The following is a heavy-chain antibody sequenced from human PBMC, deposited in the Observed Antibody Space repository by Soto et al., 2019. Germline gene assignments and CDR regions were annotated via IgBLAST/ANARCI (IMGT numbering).Heavy chain of an antibody. D-gene: IGHD1-1*01. Sequence: ASVKVSCKASGYTFSDYYIHRVRQAPGQGLEWMGWINPNSGGTKYAPKFQGGVTMTRDTSITTAYMELSRLRSGDTAVYYCAREPATAKPEGVDFWGQGTLVTVSS. CDR1: GYTFSDYY. J-gene: IGHJ4*02. CDR3: AREPATAKPEGVDF. CDR2: INPNSGGT. V-gene: IGHV1-2*02.